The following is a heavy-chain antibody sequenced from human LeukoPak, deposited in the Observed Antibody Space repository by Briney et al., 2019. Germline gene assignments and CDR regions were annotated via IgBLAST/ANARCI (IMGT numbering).Heavy chain of an antibody. V-gene: IGHV4-34*01. CDR2: INHSGST. D-gene: IGHD3-10*01. J-gene: IGHJ4*02. CDR3: ARVNYYGSGTYYSDF. CDR1: GGSFSGYY. Sequence: PSETLSLTCAVYGGSFSGYYWSWIRQPPGKGLEWIGEINHSGSTNYNPSLKSRVTISVETSKNQFSLKLSSVTAADTAVYYCARVNYYGSGTYYSDFWGPGTLVTVSS.